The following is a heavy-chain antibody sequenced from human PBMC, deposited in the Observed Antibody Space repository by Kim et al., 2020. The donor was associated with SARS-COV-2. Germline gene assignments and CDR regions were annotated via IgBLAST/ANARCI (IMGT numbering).Heavy chain of an antibody. Sequence: GGSLRLSCAASGFTFSNAWMSWVRQAPGKGLEWVGRIKSKTDGGTTDYAAPVKGRFTISRDDSKNTLYLQMNSLKTEDTAVYYCTTEYCSGGSCYHVYYYYGMDVWGQGTTVTVSS. D-gene: IGHD2-15*01. CDR3: TTEYCSGGSCYHVYYYYGMDV. J-gene: IGHJ6*02. CDR2: IKSKTDGGTT. V-gene: IGHV3-15*01. CDR1: GFTFSNAW.